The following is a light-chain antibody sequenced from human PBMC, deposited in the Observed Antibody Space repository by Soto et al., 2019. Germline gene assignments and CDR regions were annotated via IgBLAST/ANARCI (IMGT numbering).Light chain of an antibody. CDR3: QQRTNWPLT. CDR2: DAS. CDR1: QSVDKY. Sequence: EIVLTQSPATLSFSPGERATLSCRASQSVDKYLVWYQQKPGQATRLLIYDASSRATGIPARFSGSGSGTDFSLTITSLDPEDFAFYYCQQRTNWPLTFGGGTKLEIK. J-gene: IGKJ4*01. V-gene: IGKV3-11*01.